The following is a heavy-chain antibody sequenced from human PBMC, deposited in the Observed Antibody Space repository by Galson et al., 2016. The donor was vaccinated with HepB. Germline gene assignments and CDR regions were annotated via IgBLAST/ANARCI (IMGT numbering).Heavy chain of an antibody. CDR3: AREVGFENFWSADTWFDP. CDR1: GGAISSGSYY. Sequence: TLSLTCTVSGGAISSGSYYWSWIRQPAGKGLEWIGHIYSSGSTHYNSSLKSRVTMSVDTSKNQFSLNLNSVTAPDTAVYYCAREVGFENFWSADTWFDPWGQGTLVSVSS. J-gene: IGHJ5*02. V-gene: IGHV4-61*09. D-gene: IGHD3-3*01. CDR2: IYSSGST.